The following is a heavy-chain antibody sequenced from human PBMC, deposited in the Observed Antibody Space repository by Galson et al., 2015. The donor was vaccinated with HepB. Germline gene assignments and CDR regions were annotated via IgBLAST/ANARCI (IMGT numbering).Heavy chain of an antibody. CDR3: AADATTIVTAFDY. J-gene: IGHJ4*02. Sequence: SLRLSCAASGFTLSNSAMHWVRQAPGKGLEWVAKVSYDAENVYYAESLRGRSAISRDYSKNALYLEMNSLRVEDTAVYYCAADATTIVTAFDYWGQGTLVTVSS. CDR2: VSYDAENV. V-gene: IGHV3-30*03. CDR1: GFTLSNSA. D-gene: IGHD2-21*02.